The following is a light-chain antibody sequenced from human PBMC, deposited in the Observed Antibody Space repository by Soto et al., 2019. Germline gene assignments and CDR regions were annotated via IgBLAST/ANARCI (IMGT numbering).Light chain of an antibody. CDR2: GAS. Sequence: EIVMTRSPATLSVSPGEGATLSCRASQSVSSKLAWYQQKPGQAPRLLIYGASTRATGIPARFSGSGSGTEFTLIISSLQSEDFAVYYCQHYNYWPYTFGQGTKVDIK. CDR3: QHYNYWPYT. J-gene: IGKJ2*01. CDR1: QSVSSK. V-gene: IGKV3-15*01.